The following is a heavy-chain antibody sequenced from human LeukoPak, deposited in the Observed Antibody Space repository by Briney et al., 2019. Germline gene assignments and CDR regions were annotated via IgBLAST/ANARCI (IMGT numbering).Heavy chain of an antibody. CDR2: IYPGDSDT. CDR3: ARRFLRYQSISSSWYLDY. Sequence: GESLKISCKGSGYSFTSYWIGWVRQMPGKGLEWMGIIYPGDSDTRYSPSFQGQVTISADKSISTAYLQWSSLKASDTAMYYCARRFLRYQSISSSWYLDYWGQGTLVTVSS. D-gene: IGHD6-13*01. J-gene: IGHJ4*02. V-gene: IGHV5-51*01. CDR1: GYSFTSYW.